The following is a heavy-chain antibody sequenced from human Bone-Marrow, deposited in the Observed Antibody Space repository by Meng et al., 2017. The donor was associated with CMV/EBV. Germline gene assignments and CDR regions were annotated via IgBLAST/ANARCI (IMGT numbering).Heavy chain of an antibody. CDR2: INSDGSST. V-gene: IGHV3-74*01. Sequence: GGSLRLSCAASGFTCSSYWMNWVRQAPGKGLGWVSRINSDGSSTSYADSVKGRFTISRDNAKNTLYLQMNSLRAENTAVYYWASFDLPPFVVITPGAFDIWGQGTMVTVSS. CDR1: GFTCSSYW. D-gene: IGHD3-22*01. CDR3: ASFDLPPFVVITPGAFDI. J-gene: IGHJ3*02.